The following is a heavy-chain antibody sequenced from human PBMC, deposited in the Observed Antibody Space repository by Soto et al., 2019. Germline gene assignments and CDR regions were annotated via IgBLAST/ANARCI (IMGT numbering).Heavy chain of an antibody. CDR1: GFSLTTRGVG. V-gene: IGHV2-5*02. Sequence: QITLKESGPTLVKLTETFTLTCTFSGFSLTTRGVGVGWIRQPPGKALGCLALIYWDDDKRYSPSLQSRLSITKDTSKNQVVLTMTNVDPVDTATYYCAHIPNYYQYDWFDPWGQGTLVSVSS. CDR2: IYWDDDK. J-gene: IGHJ5*02. D-gene: IGHD3-16*01. CDR3: AHIPNYYQYDWFDP.